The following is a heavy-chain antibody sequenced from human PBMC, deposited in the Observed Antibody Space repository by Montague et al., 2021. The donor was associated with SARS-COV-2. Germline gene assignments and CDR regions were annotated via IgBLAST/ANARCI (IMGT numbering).Heavy chain of an antibody. J-gene: IGHJ5*02. D-gene: IGHD1-7*01. CDR3: AREERWNWFDPWGQGTLVIASTKSVDPLKHRFSLEAGSVADDGAAQYYCRSEDRSDWFDP. CDR1: GGSINSSY. Sequence: SETLSLTCTVSGGSINSSYWSWIRQPPGKGLEWIGYIYYRGSTNYNPSLETRVTISVDPSKNRFSLKLSSVTAADTAVDYCAREERWNWFDPWGQGTLVIASTKSVDPLKHRFSLEAGSVADDGAAQYYCRSEDRSDWFDPWGQGTLVIVSS. V-gene: IGHV4-59*01. CDR2: IYYRGST.